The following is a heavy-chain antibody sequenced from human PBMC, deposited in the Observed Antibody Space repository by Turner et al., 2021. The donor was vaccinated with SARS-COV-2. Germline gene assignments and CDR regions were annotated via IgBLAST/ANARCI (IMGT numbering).Heavy chain of an antibody. D-gene: IGHD3-9*01. CDR2: MNPNSGNT. CDR3: ARAAQLTVWFDP. J-gene: IGHJ5*02. CDR1: GYTFTSYD. V-gene: IGHV1-8*01. Sequence: QVQLVQSGAEVKKPGASEKDSCKASGYTFTSYDINWVRQATGQGLEWRGWMNPNSGNTGYAQKSQGRVTMTRNTSISTAYMELSSLRSEDTAVYYCARAAQLTVWFDPWGQGTLVTVSS.